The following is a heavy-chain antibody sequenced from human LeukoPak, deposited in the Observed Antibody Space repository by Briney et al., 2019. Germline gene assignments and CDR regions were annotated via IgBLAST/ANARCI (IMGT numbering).Heavy chain of an antibody. Sequence: ASVKVSCKASGYTFTSYYMHWVRQAPGQGLEWMGIINPSGGSTRYAQKFQGRVTMTRDTSTSTVYMELSSLRSEDTAVYYCARGGPLWSSSWYEIDYWGQGTLVTVSS. CDR3: ARGGPLWSSSWYEIDY. J-gene: IGHJ4*02. D-gene: IGHD6-13*01. CDR2: INPSGGST. V-gene: IGHV1-46*01. CDR1: GYTFTSYY.